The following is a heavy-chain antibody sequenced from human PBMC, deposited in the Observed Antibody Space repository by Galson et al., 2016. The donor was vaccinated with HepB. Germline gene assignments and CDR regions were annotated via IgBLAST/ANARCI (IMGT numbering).Heavy chain of an antibody. V-gene: IGHV3-23*01. Sequence: SLRLSCAASGFTFRNYAMSWVRQAPGKGLEWVASISGSGGDTYIADSVESRFTISRDNSKNTVDLQMHSLKVEDTAVYFCAKGSGRAGYNCVPIESWGQGTLVPVSS. CDR1: GFTFRNYA. CDR3: AKGSGRAGYNCVPIES. D-gene: IGHD1-20*01. CDR2: ISGSGGDT. J-gene: IGHJ4*02.